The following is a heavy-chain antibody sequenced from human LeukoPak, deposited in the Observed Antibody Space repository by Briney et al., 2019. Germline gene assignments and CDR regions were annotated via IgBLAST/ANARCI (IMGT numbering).Heavy chain of an antibody. Sequence: PGRSLRLSCAASGFTFSSYGMHWVRQAPGKGLEWVAVISYDGSNKYYADSVKGRFTISRDNSKNTLYLQMNSLRAEDTAVYYCAKVHYYDSSGPSDYWGQGTLVTVSS. CDR2: ISYDGSNK. J-gene: IGHJ4*02. CDR1: GFTFSSYG. D-gene: IGHD3-22*01. CDR3: AKVHYYDSSGPSDY. V-gene: IGHV3-30*18.